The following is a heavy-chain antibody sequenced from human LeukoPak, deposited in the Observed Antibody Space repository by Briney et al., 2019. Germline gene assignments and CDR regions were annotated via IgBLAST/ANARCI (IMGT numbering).Heavy chain of an antibody. J-gene: IGHJ4*02. CDR1: GYTFTSYY. D-gene: IGHD5-12*01. CDR2: INPNSGGT. V-gene: IGHV1-2*02. CDR3: ARGQVVATMPFDY. Sequence: ASVKASCKASGYTFTSYYMHWVRQAPGQGLEWMGWINPNSGGTNYAQKFQGRVTMTRDTSISTAYMELSRLRSDDTAVYYCARGQVVATMPFDYWGQGTLVTVSS.